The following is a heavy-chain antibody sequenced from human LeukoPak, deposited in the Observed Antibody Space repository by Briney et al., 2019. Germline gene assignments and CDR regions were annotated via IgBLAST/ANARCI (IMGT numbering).Heavy chain of an antibody. V-gene: IGHV3-48*03. D-gene: IGHD3-9*01. CDR3: ATGGWLLSY. J-gene: IGHJ4*02. CDR1: GFTFSSYE. CDR2: IGSSGSTI. Sequence: PGGSLKLSCAASGFTFSSYEMNWVRQAPGKGLEWVSYIGSSGSTIYYADSAKGRFTISRDNAKNSLYLQMNNLRAEDTAVYYCATGGWLLSYWGQGSLVTVSS.